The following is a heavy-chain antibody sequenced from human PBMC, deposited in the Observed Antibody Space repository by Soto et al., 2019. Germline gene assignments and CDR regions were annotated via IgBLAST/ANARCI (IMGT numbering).Heavy chain of an antibody. D-gene: IGHD5-12*01. Sequence: QVTLKESGPVMVTPTETLTLTCTVSGFSLSNARMGVSWIRQPPGTALEWLAHIFSNDEKSYSTSLKSRLTISQDTTKSQVVLTMTNMDPVDTATYYCARIRWLRPYTWFAPWGQGTLVTVS. V-gene: IGHV2-26*01. CDR2: IFSNDEK. CDR1: GFSLSNARMG. J-gene: IGHJ5*02. CDR3: ARIRWLRPYTWFAP.